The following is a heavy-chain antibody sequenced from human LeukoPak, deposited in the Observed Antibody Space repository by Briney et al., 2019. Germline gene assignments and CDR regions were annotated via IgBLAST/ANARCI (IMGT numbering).Heavy chain of an antibody. CDR3: AKNPGSYYDFWSGAYYMDV. D-gene: IGHD3-3*01. V-gene: IGHV3-23*01. J-gene: IGHJ6*03. CDR2: ISGSGGST. Sequence: GGSLRLSCAASGFTFSSYAMSWVRQAPGKGLEWVSAISGSGGSTYYADSVKGWFTISRDNSKNTLYLQMNSLRAEDTAVYYCAKNPGSYYDFWSGAYYMDVWGKGTTVTVSS. CDR1: GFTFSSYA.